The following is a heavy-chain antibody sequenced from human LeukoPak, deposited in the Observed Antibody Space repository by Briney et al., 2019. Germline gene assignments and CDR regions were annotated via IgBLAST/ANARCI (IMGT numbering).Heavy chain of an antibody. CDR1: GGSISSYY. D-gene: IGHD3-10*01. CDR3: AGYREVLLWDDKNPDAFDI. CDR2: IYTSGST. J-gene: IGHJ3*02. Sequence: NPSETLSLTCTVSGGSISSYYWSWIRQPAGKGLEWIGRIYTSGSTNYNPSLKSRVTMSVDTSKNQFSLKLSSVTAADTAVYYCAGYREVLLWDDKNPDAFDIWGQGTMVTVSS. V-gene: IGHV4-4*07.